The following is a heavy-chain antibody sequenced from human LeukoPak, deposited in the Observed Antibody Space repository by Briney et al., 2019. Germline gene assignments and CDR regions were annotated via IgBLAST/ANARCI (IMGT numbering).Heavy chain of an antibody. V-gene: IGHV4-4*02. J-gene: IGHJ3*02. CDR3: AGMGTLFGGLVSDI. Sequence: SETLSLTCAVSGGSISSDYWWTWVRQPPGKGLESIGEIYHNGSTKYNPSLKSRVTISVDKSKNQFSLNLSSVTAADTAVYYCAGMGTLFGGLVSDIWGQGTMVTVSS. CDR2: IYHNGST. CDR1: GGSISSDYW. D-gene: IGHD3-10*01.